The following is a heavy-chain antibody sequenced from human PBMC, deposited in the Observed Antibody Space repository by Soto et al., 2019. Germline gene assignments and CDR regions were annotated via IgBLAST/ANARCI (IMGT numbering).Heavy chain of an antibody. Sequence: ASVKVSCKASGYNFTKYVRHWVRQAPGQRLEWMGWINTGNGNTKYSQKFQGRVTITRDTSASTAYMEVSSLRSEDTAVYYCARDLVYSTGPGGFDYWGQGTLVTVSS. CDR3: ARDLVYSTGPGGFDY. V-gene: IGHV1-3*04. D-gene: IGHD4-4*01. J-gene: IGHJ4*02. CDR2: INTGNGNT. CDR1: GYNFTKYV.